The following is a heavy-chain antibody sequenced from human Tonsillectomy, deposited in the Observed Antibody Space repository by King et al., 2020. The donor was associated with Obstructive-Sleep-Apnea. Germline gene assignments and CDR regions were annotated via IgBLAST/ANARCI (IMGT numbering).Heavy chain of an antibody. D-gene: IGHD5-18*01. CDR1: GYTFTGYY. CDR2: INPNSGGT. Sequence: QLVQSGAEVKKPGASVKVSCKASGYTFTGYYMHWVRQAPGQGLEWMGWINPNSGGTNFAQKFQGRVTMTRDTSISTAYMELSRLRSDDTAVYYCARDRDTTGGWFDPWGQGTLVTVSS. J-gene: IGHJ5*02. CDR3: ARDRDTTGGWFDP. V-gene: IGHV1-2*02.